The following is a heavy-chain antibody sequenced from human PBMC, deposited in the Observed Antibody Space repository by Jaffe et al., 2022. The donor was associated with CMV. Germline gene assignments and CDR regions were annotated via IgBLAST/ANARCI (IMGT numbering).Heavy chain of an antibody. CDR3: AKGHGVYDWGTDY. Sequence: EVQMLDSGGGLVQPGGSLRLSCAASGFSFSSYAMSWVRQAPGKGLEWVSSISSSGVSTYYADSVKGRFTISRDNSKSTLYLQMNSLRVEDAAVYYCAKGHGVYDWGTDYWGQGTLVTVSS. V-gene: IGHV3-23*01. CDR2: ISSSGVST. CDR1: GFSFSSYA. J-gene: IGHJ4*02. D-gene: IGHD5-12*01.